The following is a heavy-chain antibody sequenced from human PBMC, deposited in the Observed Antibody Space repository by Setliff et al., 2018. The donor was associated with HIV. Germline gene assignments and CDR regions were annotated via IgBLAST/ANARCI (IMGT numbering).Heavy chain of an antibody. CDR2: VYDSGST. Sequence: PSETLSLTCAVYGGSFSDYHWSWIRQAPRKRPEWIGEVYDSGSTNYNPSLKSRVTVTVDTSKNQFSLRLNSVTAADTAVYYCARGSKLVWGRWFDPWGQGTLVTVSS. CDR1: GGSFSDYH. J-gene: IGHJ5*02. V-gene: IGHV4-34*01. D-gene: IGHD6-6*01. CDR3: ARGSKLVWGRWFDP.